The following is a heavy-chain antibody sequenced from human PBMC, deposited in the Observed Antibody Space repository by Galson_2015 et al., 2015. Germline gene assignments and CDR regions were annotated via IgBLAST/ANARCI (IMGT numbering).Heavy chain of an antibody. D-gene: IGHD6-19*01. CDR2: IKQDGSEK. CDR3: ARDPPYSSGWFAFDL. V-gene: IGHV3-7*01. CDR1: GFTFSSYW. J-gene: IGHJ2*01. Sequence: SLRLSCAASGFTFSSYWMSWVRQAPGKGLEWVANIKQDGSEKYYVDSVKGRFTISRDNAKNSLYLQMNSLRAEDTAVYYCARDPPYSSGWFAFDLWGRGTLVTVSS.